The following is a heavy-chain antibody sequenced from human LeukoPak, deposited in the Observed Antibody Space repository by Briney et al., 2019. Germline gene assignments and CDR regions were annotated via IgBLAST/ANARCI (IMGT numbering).Heavy chain of an antibody. V-gene: IGHV3-43D*03. J-gene: IGHJ1*01. CDR3: TTGGYYDVLTGPLY. Sequence: GGSLRLSCAASGFTFDDYAMHWVRQAPGKGLEWVSFITWDGDSTYYADSVKGRFTISRDNSKNSLFLQMNSLRDEDTALYYCTTGGYYDVLTGPLYWGQGTMVTVSS. CDR2: ITWDGDST. CDR1: GFTFDDYA. D-gene: IGHD3-9*01.